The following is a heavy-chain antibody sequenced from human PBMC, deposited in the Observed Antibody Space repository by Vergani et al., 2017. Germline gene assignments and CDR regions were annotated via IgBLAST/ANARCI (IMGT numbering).Heavy chain of an antibody. D-gene: IGHD3-22*01. CDR3: ARDYYDSSGHHLPFDY. CDR2: IIPILGIA. J-gene: IGHJ4*02. CDR1: GYTFTDYY. Sequence: VQLVQSGAEVQKPGATVKISCKVSGYTFTDYYMHWVQQAPGQGLAWMGRIIPILGIANYAQKFQGRVTITADKSTSTAYMELSSLRSEDTAVYYCARDYYDSSGHHLPFDYWGQGTLVTVSS. V-gene: IGHV1-69*04.